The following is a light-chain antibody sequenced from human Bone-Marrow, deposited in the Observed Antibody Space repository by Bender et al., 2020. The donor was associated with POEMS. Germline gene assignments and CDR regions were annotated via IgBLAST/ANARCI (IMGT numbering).Light chain of an antibody. CDR2: VNSDGSH. V-gene: IGLV4-69*01. CDR1: SGHSRAA. Sequence: QPVVTQSPSASASLGASVRLTCTLSSGHSRAAIAWHQQQPEKGPRYLMKVNSDGSHTMGDGIPDRFSGSSSGAERYLTISSLQSEDEADYYCQTWGTGIRVFGGGTKLTVL. J-gene: IGLJ3*02. CDR3: QTWGTGIRV.